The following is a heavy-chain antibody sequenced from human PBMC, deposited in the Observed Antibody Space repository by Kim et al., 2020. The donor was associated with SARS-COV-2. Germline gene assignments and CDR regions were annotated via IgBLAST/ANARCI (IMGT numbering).Heavy chain of an antibody. D-gene: IGHD4-17*01. CDR3: ARDHYGDYVLDY. Sequence: NDSPSLKSRVTISVDTSKNQFSLKLSSVTAADTAVYYCARDHYGDYVLDYWGQGTLVTVSS. J-gene: IGHJ4*02. V-gene: IGHV4-59*01.